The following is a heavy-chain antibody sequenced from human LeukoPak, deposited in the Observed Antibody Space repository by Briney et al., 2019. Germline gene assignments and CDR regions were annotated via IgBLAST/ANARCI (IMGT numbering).Heavy chain of an antibody. Sequence: GGSLRLSCAASGFMFSGSWMAWVRQAPGKGLEWVANIKEDGSDKNYVESMKGRFTISRDNAKNALYLQMSSLRAEDTAVYLCARDAAYGYDRFDYWGQGTQVTVSS. CDR3: ARDAAYGYDRFDY. CDR1: GFMFSGSW. D-gene: IGHD5-18*01. J-gene: IGHJ4*02. CDR2: IKEDGSDK. V-gene: IGHV3-7*01.